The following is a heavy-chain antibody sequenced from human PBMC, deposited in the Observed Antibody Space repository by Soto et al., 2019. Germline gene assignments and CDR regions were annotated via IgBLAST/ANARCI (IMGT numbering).Heavy chain of an antibody. CDR3: AKAGHTRYIVSYFDYYCYGMDV. Sequence: PRGSLRLSCAASGFPFSIYGMHLVRQSPGKGLEWVAVISYDGSNKYYADSVKGRFTISRDNSKNTLYLQMNSLRAEDTAVYYCAKAGHTRYIVSYFDYYCYGMDVWGKGTTISVSS. CDR2: ISYDGSNK. V-gene: IGHV3-30*18. CDR1: GFPFSIYG. J-gene: IGHJ6*04. D-gene: IGHD1-26*01.